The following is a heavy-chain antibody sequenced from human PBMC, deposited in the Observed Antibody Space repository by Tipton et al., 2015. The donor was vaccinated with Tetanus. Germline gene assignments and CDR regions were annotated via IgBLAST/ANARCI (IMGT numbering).Heavy chain of an antibody. CDR1: GFIFSSYG. V-gene: IGHV3-33*01. J-gene: IGHJ4*02. CDR3: AREADCSGGSCFSGDFDN. Sequence: SLRLSCAASGFIFSSYGIHWVRQAPGKGLEWVAVSWYDGTDKYYADSVKGRFTISRDNSKNTLYLQMNSLRAEDTAVCYCAREADCSGGSCFSGDFDNWGQGNLVTVSS. D-gene: IGHD2-15*01. CDR2: SWYDGTDK.